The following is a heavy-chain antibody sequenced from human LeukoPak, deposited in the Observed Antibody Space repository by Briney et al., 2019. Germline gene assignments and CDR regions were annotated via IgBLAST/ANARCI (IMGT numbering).Heavy chain of an antibody. D-gene: IGHD1-26*01. Sequence: GGSLRLSCAASGFTFSSYEMNWVRQAPGKGLEWVSYISSSGSTIYYADSVKGRFTISRDNAKNSLYLQMNSLRDEDTAVYYCARGPLGWSDYWGQGILVTVSS. J-gene: IGHJ4*02. V-gene: IGHV3-48*03. CDR1: GFTFSSYE. CDR3: ARGPLGWSDY. CDR2: ISSSGSTI.